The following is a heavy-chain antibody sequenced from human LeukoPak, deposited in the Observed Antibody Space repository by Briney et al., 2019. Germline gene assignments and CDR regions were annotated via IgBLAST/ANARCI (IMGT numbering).Heavy chain of an antibody. CDR1: GYTFPNFS. V-gene: IGHV1-18*01. CDR2: ISAHNGNT. J-gene: IGHJ4*02. CDR3: ARDYGSRLVHDTSAYLI. D-gene: IGHD3-22*01. Sequence: ASVKVSCKAYGYTFPNFSINWVRQAPGQGLEWMGRISAHNGNTDYAQKVQGRVTMTTDTSTSTAYMELRSLRSDDTAVYYCARDYGSRLVHDTSAYLIWGQGTQVTVSS.